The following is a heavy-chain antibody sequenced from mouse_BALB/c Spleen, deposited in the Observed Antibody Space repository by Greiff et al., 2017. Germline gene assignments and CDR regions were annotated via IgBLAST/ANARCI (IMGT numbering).Heavy chain of an antibody. D-gene: IGHD2-4*01. CDR2: IRNKANGYTT. V-gene: IGHV7-3*02. J-gene: IGHJ3*01. Sequence: DVMLVESGGGLVQPGGSLRLSCATSGFTFTDYYMSWVRQPPGKALEWLGFIRNKANGYTTEYSASVKGRFTISRDNSQSILYLQMNTLRAEDSATYYCARGGGDYDWFAYWGQGTLVTVSA. CDR3: ARGGGDYDWFAY. CDR1: GFTFTDYY.